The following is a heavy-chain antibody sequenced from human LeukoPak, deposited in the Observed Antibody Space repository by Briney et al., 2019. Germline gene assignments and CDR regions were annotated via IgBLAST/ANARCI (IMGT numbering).Heavy chain of an antibody. CDR2: ISTYNDNT. Sequence: ASVKVSCKASGYTFTSCDISWVRQAPGQGLEWMGWISTYNDNTPYAQKHQGRVTMSTHTSTSTVYMELKSLRSDDTAVYYCARIQSRIIAARPGSPAFDYWGRGTLVTVSS. J-gene: IGHJ4*02. V-gene: IGHV1-18*01. D-gene: IGHD6-6*01. CDR3: ARIQSRIIAARPGSPAFDY. CDR1: GYTFTSCD.